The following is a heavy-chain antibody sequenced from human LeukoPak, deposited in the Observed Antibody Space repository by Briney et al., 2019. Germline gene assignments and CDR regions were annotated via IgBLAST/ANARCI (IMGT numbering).Heavy chain of an antibody. Sequence: GGSLRLSCAASGFTFSSYDVHWVRQAPGKGLEWVTFIRYDGSTKYYGDSVKGRFTISRDNPKNTLYLQMNSLGPEDTAVYHCVKDIGSYAFDIWGQGTMVTVSS. CDR3: VKDIGSYAFDI. CDR1: GFTFSSYD. J-gene: IGHJ3*02. D-gene: IGHD1-26*01. V-gene: IGHV3-30*02. CDR2: IRYDGSTK.